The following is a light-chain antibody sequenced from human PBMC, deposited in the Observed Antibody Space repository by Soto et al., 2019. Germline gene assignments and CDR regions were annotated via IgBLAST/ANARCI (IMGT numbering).Light chain of an antibody. Sequence: DVQMTQSPSSVSAAVGDRVTITCRASQSLTSWLAWYQQKPGKDPKLLIYAASSLQSGFPSRFSGSGSGTDFTLTISSLQPEDFATYYCQQTSSFPLTFGGGTKVEIK. V-gene: IGKV1-12*01. CDR3: QQTSSFPLT. CDR1: QSLTSW. CDR2: AAS. J-gene: IGKJ4*01.